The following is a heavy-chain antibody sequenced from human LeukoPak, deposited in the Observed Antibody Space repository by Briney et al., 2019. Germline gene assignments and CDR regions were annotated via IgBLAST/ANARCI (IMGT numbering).Heavy chain of an antibody. J-gene: IGHJ4*02. CDR1: GYTFTNYY. CDR3: AREGPYSDSSRSRFDY. Sequence: GASVKVSCKASGYTFTNYYIHWVRQAPGQGLEWTGIIHPSGGSTSYAQKFQGRVTMTRDTSTSTVYMELSSLRSEDTAVYYCAREGPYSDSSRSRFDYWGQGTLVTVSS. V-gene: IGHV1-46*01. CDR2: IHPSGGST. D-gene: IGHD6-6*01.